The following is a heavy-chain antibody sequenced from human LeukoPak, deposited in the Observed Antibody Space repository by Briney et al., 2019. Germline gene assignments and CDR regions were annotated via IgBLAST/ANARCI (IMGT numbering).Heavy chain of an antibody. CDR3: ASSYYYDSSGYYYHYYYYGMDV. CDR1: GGFISSYY. V-gene: IGHV4-59*12. CDR2: IYYSGST. D-gene: IGHD3-22*01. Sequence: SETLSLTCTVSGGFISSYYWSCIRQPPGKGLEWSGYIYYSGSTNYNTSLTSRVTISVDTSKNNISLKLSSVTAADTAVYYCASSYYYDSSGYYYHYYYYGMDVWGQGTTVTVSS. J-gene: IGHJ6*02.